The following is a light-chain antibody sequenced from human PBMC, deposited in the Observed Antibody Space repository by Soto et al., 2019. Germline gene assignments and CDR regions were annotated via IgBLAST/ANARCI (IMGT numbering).Light chain of an antibody. CDR1: SSNIGAGYD. Sequence: QAVVTQPPSVSGAPGQRVTISCTGSSSNIGAGYDVHWYQQLPGTAPKLLIYGNSNRPSGVPDRFSGSKSGTPASLAITGLQAEDEADYYCQSYDSSLSTYVFGTGTKLTVL. J-gene: IGLJ1*01. CDR2: GNS. CDR3: QSYDSSLSTYV. V-gene: IGLV1-40*01.